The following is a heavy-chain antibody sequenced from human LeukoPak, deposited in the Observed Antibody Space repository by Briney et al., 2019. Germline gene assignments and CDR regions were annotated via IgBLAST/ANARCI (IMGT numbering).Heavy chain of an antibody. D-gene: IGHD1-7*01. CDR2: IYYSGST. V-gene: IGHV4-59*01. CDR1: GGSISSYY. Sequence: NPSETLSLTCTVSGGSISSYYWSWIRQPPGKGLEWIGYIYYSGSTNYNPSLKSRVTISVDTSKNQFSLKLSSVTAADTAVYYCARDSAYNWNFGVNFDYWGQGTLVTVSS. CDR3: ARDSAYNWNFGVNFDY. J-gene: IGHJ4*02.